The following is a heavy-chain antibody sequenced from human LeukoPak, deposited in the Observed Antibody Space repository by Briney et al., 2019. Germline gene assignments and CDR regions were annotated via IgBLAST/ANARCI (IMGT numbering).Heavy chain of an antibody. V-gene: IGHV3-20*04. CDR2: INWNGRST. CDR1: GFSLDDYG. CDR3: ASRISVTTRFYYYYYMDV. J-gene: IGHJ6*03. Sequence: GGSLRLSCAPSGFSLDDYGMSWVRQATGKGLEWVSGINWNGRSTGYADSEKGRFTISRDNAKNSLYLQMNSLRVEDTAVYYCASRISVTTRFYYYYYMDVWGKGTTVIISS. D-gene: IGHD2-15*01.